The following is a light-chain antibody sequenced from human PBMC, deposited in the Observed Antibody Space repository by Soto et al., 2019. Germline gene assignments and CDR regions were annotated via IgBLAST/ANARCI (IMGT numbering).Light chain of an antibody. CDR2: DAS. CDR1: QSVSSY. Sequence: EIVLTQSPATLSLSPGERATLSCRASQSVSSYLAWYHQKPGQAPRLLIYDASNRATGISARFSGSGSGTDFTLTISSLEPDDFTVYYCQQRGSLPYTFGLGTKLEIK. V-gene: IGKV3-11*01. CDR3: QQRGSLPYT. J-gene: IGKJ2*01.